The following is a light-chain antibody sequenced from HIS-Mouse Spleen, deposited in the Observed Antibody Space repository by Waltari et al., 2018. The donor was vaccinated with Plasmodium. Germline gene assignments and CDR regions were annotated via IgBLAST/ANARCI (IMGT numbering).Light chain of an antibody. V-gene: IGLV2-8*01. CDR2: EVS. CDR1: SSAVGGYTY. CDR3: SSYAGSNNLV. J-gene: IGLJ2*01. Sequence: QSALTQPPSPSGSPGQSVTISSTGPSSAVGGYTYVPWYQQHPGKAPKRMIYEVSTRPSGVPDRFSGSKSGNTASLTVSGLQAEDEADYYCSSYAGSNNLVFGGGTKLTVL.